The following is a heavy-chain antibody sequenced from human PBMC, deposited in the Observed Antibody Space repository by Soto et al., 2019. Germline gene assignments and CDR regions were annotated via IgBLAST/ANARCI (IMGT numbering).Heavy chain of an antibody. CDR2: ISGSGTTT. V-gene: IGHV3-23*01. J-gene: IGHJ3*01. CDR3: AKDRVGGVPDAFDV. D-gene: IGHD2-8*01. CDR1: GFTSTNYV. Sequence: GGSLRLSCAASGFTSTNYVMNWVRQAPGKGLEWVSSISGSGTTTFYADSVKGRFIISRDNSKNTLDLQMNSLRAEDTALYYCAKDRVGGVPDAFDVWGQGTMVTVSS.